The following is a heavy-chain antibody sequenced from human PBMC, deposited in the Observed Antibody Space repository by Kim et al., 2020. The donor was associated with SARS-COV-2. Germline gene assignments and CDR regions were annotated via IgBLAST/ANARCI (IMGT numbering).Heavy chain of an antibody. Sequence: GGSLRLSCAASGFTFSNAWMSWVRQAPGKGLEWVGRIKSKTDGGTTDYAAPVKGRFTISRDDSKNTLYLQMNSLKTEDTAVYYCTTQRRYSSSWYVIEYFQHWGQGTLVTVSS. V-gene: IGHV3-15*01. D-gene: IGHD6-13*01. CDR2: IKSKTDGGTT. J-gene: IGHJ1*01. CDR3: TTQRRYSSSWYVIEYFQH. CDR1: GFTFSNAW.